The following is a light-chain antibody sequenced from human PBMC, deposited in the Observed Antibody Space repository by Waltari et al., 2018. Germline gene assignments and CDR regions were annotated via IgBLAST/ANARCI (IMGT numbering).Light chain of an antibody. CDR1: QSLLNSDGNTY. CDR3: MQGTHGPRT. J-gene: IGKJ2*01. CDR2: RVS. Sequence: DVVMTQSTLSLPVTLGQPASISCRSSQSLLNSDGNTYLNWVHQRPGQSPRRLIYRVSDRASGGRDRFSGSGSGTDFTLRISRVEAADVGVYYGMQGTHGPRTFGQGTTLEIK. V-gene: IGKV2-30*01.